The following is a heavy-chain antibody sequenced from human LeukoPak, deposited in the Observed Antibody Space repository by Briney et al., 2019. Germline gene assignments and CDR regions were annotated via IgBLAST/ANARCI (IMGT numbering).Heavy chain of an antibody. J-gene: IGHJ4*02. CDR2: MNPNSGNT. Sequence: EASVKVSCKASGYTFTSYDTNWVRQATGQGLEWMGWMNPNSGNTGYAQKFQGRVTMTRNTSISTAYMELSSLRSEDTAVYYCARAGGYCGRISCPYYFDYWGQGSLVAVSS. D-gene: IGHD2-15*01. CDR1: GYTFTSYD. V-gene: IGHV1-8*01. CDR3: ARAGGYCGRISCPYYFDY.